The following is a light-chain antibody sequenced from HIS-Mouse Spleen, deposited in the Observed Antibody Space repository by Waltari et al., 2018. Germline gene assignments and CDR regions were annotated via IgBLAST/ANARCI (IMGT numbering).Light chain of an antibody. CDR3: QAWDSSTANVV. V-gene: IGLV3-1*01. Sequence: SYELTQPPSVSVSPGQTASITCSGDKLGDKYACWYQQKPGQSPVLVIYQYSNRPSGIHERFSGSTSGNTATLTISGTQAMDEADYYCQAWDSSTANVVFGGGTKLTVL. CDR2: QYS. CDR1: KLGDKY. J-gene: IGLJ2*01.